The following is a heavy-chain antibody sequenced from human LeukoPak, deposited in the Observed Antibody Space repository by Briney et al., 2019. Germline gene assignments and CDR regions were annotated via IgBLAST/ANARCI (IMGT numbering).Heavy chain of an antibody. D-gene: IGHD5-18*01. CDR3: AREGRYSYGYSDY. CDR1: GFTVSSNY. V-gene: IGHV3-66*01. J-gene: IGHJ4*02. Sequence: PGGSLRLSCAASGFTVSSNYMSWVRQAPGKGLEWVSVIYSGGSTYYADSVKGRFTISRDNSKNTLYPQMNSLRAEDTAVYYCAREGRYSYGYSDYWGQGTLVTVSS. CDR2: IYSGGST.